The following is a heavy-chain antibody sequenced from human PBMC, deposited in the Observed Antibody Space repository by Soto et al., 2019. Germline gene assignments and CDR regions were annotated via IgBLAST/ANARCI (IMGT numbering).Heavy chain of an antibody. CDR2: INHSGST. CDR1: GGSFSCYY. V-gene: IGHV4-34*01. D-gene: IGHD6-13*01. Sequence: XEALSVPCAVYGGSFSCYYWSWILQPPGKGLEWIGEINHSGSTNYNPSLKSRVTISVDTSKNQFSLKLSSVTAADTAVYYCARGRVVAAKIRGYYGMDVWGQGTTVTVSS. CDR3: ARGRVVAAKIRGYYGMDV. J-gene: IGHJ6*02.